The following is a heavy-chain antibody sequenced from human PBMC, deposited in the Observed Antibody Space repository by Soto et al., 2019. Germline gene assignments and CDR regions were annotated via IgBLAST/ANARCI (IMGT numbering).Heavy chain of an antibody. CDR2: ISGSGSSR. CDR3: AKATVEYSSSWPFDY. Sequence: GSLRLSCAASGFTFSSYAMSWVRQAPGKGPEWISAISGSGSSRYYADSVKGRFTISRDNSKNTLYLQVRSLRAEDTSVFYCAKATVEYSSSWPFDYWGQGTLVTVSS. CDR1: GFTFSSYA. D-gene: IGHD6-13*01. J-gene: IGHJ4*02. V-gene: IGHV3-23*01.